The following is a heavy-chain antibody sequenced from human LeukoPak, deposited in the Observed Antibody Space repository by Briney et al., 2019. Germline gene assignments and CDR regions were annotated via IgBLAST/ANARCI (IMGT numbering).Heavy chain of an antibody. CDR2: LTRGSSNI. CDR1: GFPFKTYA. V-gene: IGHV3-48*01. Sequence: GGSLRLSCEASGFPFKTYAMNWVRQSPGKGLEWVAFLTRGSSNIQYAESVKGRFTISRDNGKDSLFLQMNSLRAEDTAVYYCARVVPVHEYYNSYMDVWGKGTTVTVSS. J-gene: IGHJ6*03. CDR3: ARVVPVHEYYNSYMDV. D-gene: IGHD1-1*01.